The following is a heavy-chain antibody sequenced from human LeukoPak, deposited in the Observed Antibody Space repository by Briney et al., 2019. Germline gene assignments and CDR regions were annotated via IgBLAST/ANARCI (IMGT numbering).Heavy chain of an antibody. Sequence: GGSLRLSCAASGFAVSGNHMSWVRQTPGKGLEWVSYISSSGTTIYYADSVKGRFTISRDNAKNSLYLQMNSLRAEDMAVYYCARGVTTVENWGQGTLVTVSS. J-gene: IGHJ4*02. CDR1: GFAVSGNH. D-gene: IGHD4-23*01. V-gene: IGHV3-11*04. CDR2: ISSSGTTI. CDR3: ARGVTTVEN.